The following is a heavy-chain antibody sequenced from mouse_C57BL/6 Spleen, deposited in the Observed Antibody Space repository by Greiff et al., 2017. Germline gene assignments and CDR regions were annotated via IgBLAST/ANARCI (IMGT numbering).Heavy chain of an antibody. V-gene: IGHV5-17*01. CDR1: GFTFSDYG. D-gene: IGHD2-4*01. CDR2: ISSGSSTI. Sequence: DVQLVESGGGLVKPGGSLKLSCAASGFTFSDYGMHWVRQAPEKGLEWVAYISSGSSTIYYADTVKGRFTISRDNAKNTLFLQMTSLRSEDTAMYYCAIYDYDGGFDYWGQGTTLTVSS. J-gene: IGHJ2*01. CDR3: AIYDYDGGFDY.